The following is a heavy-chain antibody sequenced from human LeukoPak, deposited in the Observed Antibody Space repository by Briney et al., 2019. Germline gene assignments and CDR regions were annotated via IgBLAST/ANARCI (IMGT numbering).Heavy chain of an antibody. J-gene: IGHJ4*02. Sequence: SETLSLTCTVSGGSISSYYWSWIRQPPGKGLEWIGYIYYSGSTYYNPSLKSRVTISVDTSKNQFSLKLNSVTAADTAVYYCARGGPYGDYGLWGQGTLVTVSS. CDR2: IYYSGST. CDR3: ARGGPYGDYGL. V-gene: IGHV4-59*06. D-gene: IGHD4-17*01. CDR1: GGSISSYY.